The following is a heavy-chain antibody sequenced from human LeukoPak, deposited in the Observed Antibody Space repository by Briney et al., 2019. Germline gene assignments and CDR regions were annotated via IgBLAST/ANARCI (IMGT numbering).Heavy chain of an antibody. CDR1: GGSISSNNC. D-gene: IGHD3-22*01. Sequence: SETLSLTCAVSGGSISSNNCWSWVRQPPGKGLEWIGEIYHSGYTNYNPSLKSRVTISVDKSKNQFSLKLNSVTAADTAVYYCASVTDYYDSSGYSWYFDLWGRGTLVTVSS. V-gene: IGHV4-4*02. J-gene: IGHJ2*01. CDR3: ASVTDYYDSSGYSWYFDL. CDR2: IYHSGYT.